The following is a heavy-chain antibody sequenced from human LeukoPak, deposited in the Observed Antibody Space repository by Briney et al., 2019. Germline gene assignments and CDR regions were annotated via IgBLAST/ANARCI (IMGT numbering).Heavy chain of an antibody. D-gene: IGHD4-11*01. Sequence: GGSLRLSCAASGFTFSSYWMHWVRQAPGKGLVWVSRINSDGSSTSYADSVKGRFTISRDNAKNTLYLQMNSLRAEDTAVYYCASATVAYDAFDIWGQGTMVTVSS. CDR1: GFTFSSYW. CDR2: INSDGSST. J-gene: IGHJ3*02. V-gene: IGHV3-74*01. CDR3: ASATVAYDAFDI.